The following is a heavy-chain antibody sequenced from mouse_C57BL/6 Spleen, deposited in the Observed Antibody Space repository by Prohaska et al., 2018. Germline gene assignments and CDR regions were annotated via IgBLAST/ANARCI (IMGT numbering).Heavy chain of an antibody. CDR1: GYTFTDYN. V-gene: IGHV1-22*01. CDR2: INPNNGGT. Sequence: SGYTFTDYNMHWVKQSHGKSLEWIGYINPNNGGTSYNQKFKGKATLTVNKSSSTAYMELRSLTSEDSAVYYCANYYSNSYAMDYWGQGTSVTVSS. J-gene: IGHJ4*01. CDR3: ANYYSNSYAMDY. D-gene: IGHD2-5*01.